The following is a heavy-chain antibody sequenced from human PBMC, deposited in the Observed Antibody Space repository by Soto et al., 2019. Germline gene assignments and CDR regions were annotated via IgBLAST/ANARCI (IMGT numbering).Heavy chain of an antibody. Sequence: QVQLPESGPGLVKPSGTLSLTCAVSGGSISSSNWWTWVRQPPGRGLEWIGGIYHSGGTNYHPSLKRRGTIVVDKSKKQFSLKLSSVAAADTAVDYCSTTSLAGASLDYWGQGTLVTVSS. CDR2: IYHSGGT. D-gene: IGHD3-3*02. V-gene: IGHV4-4*02. J-gene: IGHJ4*02. CDR1: GGSISSSNW. CDR3: STTSLAGASLDY.